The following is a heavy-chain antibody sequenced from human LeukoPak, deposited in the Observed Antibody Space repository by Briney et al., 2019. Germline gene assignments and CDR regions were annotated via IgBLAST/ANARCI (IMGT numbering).Heavy chain of an antibody. Sequence: ASVKVSCKASGYTFTSYDINWVRQATGQGLEWMGWMNPNSGNTGYAQKFQGRVTMTRNTSISTAYMELSSLRSEDTAMYYCARPMRGFSGSYAAPFDYWGQGTLVTVSS. J-gene: IGHJ4*02. CDR2: MNPNSGNT. V-gene: IGHV1-8*01. CDR3: ARPMRGFSGSYAAPFDY. D-gene: IGHD1-26*01. CDR1: GYTFTSYD.